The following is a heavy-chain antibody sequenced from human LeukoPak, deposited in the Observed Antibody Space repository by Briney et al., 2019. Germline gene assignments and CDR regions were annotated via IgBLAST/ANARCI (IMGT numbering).Heavy chain of an antibody. CDR3: AKEGTVTPIDY. CDR2: ISSSGSTI. D-gene: IGHD4-17*01. J-gene: IGHJ4*02. V-gene: IGHV3-48*03. Sequence: PGGSLRLSCAASGFTFSSYEMNWVRQAPGKGLEWVSYISSSGSTIYYADSVKGRLTISRDISKNTLYLHMNSLRVEDTAVYYCAKEGTVTPIDYWGQGTLVTVSS. CDR1: GFTFSSYE.